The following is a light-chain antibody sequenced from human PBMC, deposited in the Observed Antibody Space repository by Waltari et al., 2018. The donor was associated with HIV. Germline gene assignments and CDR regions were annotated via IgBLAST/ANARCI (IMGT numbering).Light chain of an antibody. CDR3: AAWDDSLNGVV. CDR2: SNN. CDR1: SPNIGSNT. Sequence: QSVLTQPPSASGTPGQRATTPCSGSSPNIGSNTVNWYHQLPGPAPKLLIYSNNQRPSGVPDRFSGSKSGTSASLAISGLQSEDEADYYCAAWDDSLNGVVFGGGTKLTVL. V-gene: IGLV1-44*01. J-gene: IGLJ2*01.